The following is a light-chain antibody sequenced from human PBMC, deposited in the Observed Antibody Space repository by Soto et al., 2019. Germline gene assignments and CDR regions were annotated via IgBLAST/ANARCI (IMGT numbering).Light chain of an antibody. CDR2: DVS. CDR3: FSYAGSRV. V-gene: IGLV2-11*01. Sequence: QSALTQPASVSGSPGQSITISCTGASSDVGTYNFVSWYQHHPGNAPKLMIYDVSKRPSGVPDRFSGSKSGNTASLTISGLQAEDEANYYCFSYAGSRVFGGGTKLTVL. CDR1: SSDVGTYNF. J-gene: IGLJ3*02.